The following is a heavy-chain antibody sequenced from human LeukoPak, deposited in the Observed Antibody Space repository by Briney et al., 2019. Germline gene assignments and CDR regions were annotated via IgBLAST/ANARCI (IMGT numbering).Heavy chain of an antibody. Sequence: GGSLRLSCAASGFTFSSYAMSWVRRAPGKGLEWVSSISSSGGSKYYADSVKGRFTVSRDNSKNTLYLQMSSLRAEDTAVYYCANQARRTGYYFDYWGQGTLVTVSS. CDR3: ANQARRTGYYFDY. CDR1: GFTFSSYA. J-gene: IGHJ4*02. V-gene: IGHV3-23*01. CDR2: ISSSGGSK.